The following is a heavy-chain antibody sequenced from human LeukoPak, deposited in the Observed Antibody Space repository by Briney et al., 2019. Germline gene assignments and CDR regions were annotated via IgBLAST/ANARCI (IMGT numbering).Heavy chain of an antibody. CDR3: ATHCGGGTCYFYKFDY. D-gene: IGHD2-15*01. Sequence: ASVKVSCKASGYTFTGYYIHWVRQAPGQGLEWMGWINPDSGGTNYAQKFQGRVTMTRDTSITTAYMELSRLISDDTAVYYCATHCGGGTCYFYKFDYWGQGTQVTVSS. CDR1: GYTFTGYY. J-gene: IGHJ4*02. CDR2: INPDSGGT. V-gene: IGHV1-2*02.